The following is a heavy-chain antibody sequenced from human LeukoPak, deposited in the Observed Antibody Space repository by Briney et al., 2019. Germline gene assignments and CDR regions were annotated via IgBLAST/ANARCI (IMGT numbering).Heavy chain of an antibody. V-gene: IGHV3-66*01. D-gene: IGHD3-22*01. Sequence: PGGSLRLSCAASGFTVSSNYMSWVRQAPGKGLEWVSVICSGGSTYYADSVKGRFTISRDNSKNTLYLQMNSLRAEDTAVYYCAKDSQKAHYYDSSGYYLLNWGQGTLVTVSS. CDR3: AKDSQKAHYYDSSGYYLLN. J-gene: IGHJ4*02. CDR1: GFTVSSNY. CDR2: ICSGGST.